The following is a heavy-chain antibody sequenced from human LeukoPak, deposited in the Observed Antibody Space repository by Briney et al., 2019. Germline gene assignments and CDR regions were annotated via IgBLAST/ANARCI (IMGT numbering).Heavy chain of an antibody. CDR1: GFTFSSYA. J-gene: IGHJ4*02. D-gene: IGHD3-22*01. CDR3: AKDRPGYYYDSSGIMGY. CDR2: ISGSGGST. Sequence: PGGSLRLSCAASGFTFSSYAMSWVRQAPGKGLEWVSAISGSGGSTYYADSVKGRFTISRDNSKNTPYLQVNSLRAEDTAVYYCAKDRPGYYYDSSGIMGYWGQGTLVTVSS. V-gene: IGHV3-23*01.